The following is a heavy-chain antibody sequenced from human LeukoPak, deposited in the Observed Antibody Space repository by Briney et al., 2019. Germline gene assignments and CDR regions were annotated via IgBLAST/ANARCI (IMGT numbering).Heavy chain of an antibody. CDR3: ASLPLWFGELSHFDY. Sequence: SETLSLTCTVSGDSISKNTYYWGWIRQPPGKGMEWIGPIYYTGNTYYNPSLKSRVTISVDTSKNQFSLKLTSVTAADTAVYYCASLPLWFGELSHFDYWGQGTLVTVS. CDR1: GDSISKNTYY. J-gene: IGHJ4*02. V-gene: IGHV4-39*01. CDR2: IYYTGNT. D-gene: IGHD3-10*01.